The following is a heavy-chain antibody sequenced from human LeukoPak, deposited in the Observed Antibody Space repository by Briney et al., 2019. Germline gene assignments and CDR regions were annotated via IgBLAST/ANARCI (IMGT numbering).Heavy chain of an antibody. CDR2: IYYSGST. D-gene: IGHD4/OR15-4a*01. V-gene: IGHV4-39*07. CDR3: ARAPYGGPDY. J-gene: IGHJ4*02. Sequence: SETLSLTCTVSGGSISSSSYYWGWIRQPPGKGLEWIGSIYYSGSTYYNPSLKSRVTISVDTSKNQFSLKLSSVTAADTAVYYCARAPYGGPDYWGQGTLVTVSS. CDR1: GGSISSSSYY.